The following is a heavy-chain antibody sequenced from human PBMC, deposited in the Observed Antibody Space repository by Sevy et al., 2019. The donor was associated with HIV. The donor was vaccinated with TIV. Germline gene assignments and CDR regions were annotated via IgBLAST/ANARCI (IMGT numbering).Heavy chain of an antibody. J-gene: IGHJ4*02. CDR1: GFTFSNAW. D-gene: IGHD1-26*01. CDR2: IKSKTEGATR. V-gene: IGHV3-15*01. CDR3: TAGVGASDFDY. Sequence: GGSLRLSCAASGFTFSNAWMSWVRQAPGKGLEWVGRIKSKTEGATRAFAAPVKGRLLISRDDSRNPVYLQMNSLKTEDTAVYYCTAGVGASDFDYWGQGTLVTVSS.